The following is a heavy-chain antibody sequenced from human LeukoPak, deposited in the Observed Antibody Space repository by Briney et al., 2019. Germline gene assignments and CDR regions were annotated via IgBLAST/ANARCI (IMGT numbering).Heavy chain of an antibody. V-gene: IGHV3-21*01. J-gene: IGHJ4*02. CDR2: ISSSSTYI. D-gene: IGHD6-19*01. CDR3: ARDSAWLVYYFDY. Sequence: GGSLRLSCAASGFSFSSYIMNWVRQAPGKGLEWVSSISSSSTYIYYADSVKGRFTISRDNAENSLYLQMNSLRAEDTAVYYCARDSAWLVYYFDYWGQGTLVTVSS. CDR1: GFSFSSYI.